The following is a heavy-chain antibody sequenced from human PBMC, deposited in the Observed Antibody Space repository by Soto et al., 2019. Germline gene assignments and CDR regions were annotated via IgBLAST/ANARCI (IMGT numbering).Heavy chain of an antibody. J-gene: IGHJ5*02. CDR1: GDSISSGHYY. V-gene: IGHV4-30-4*01. D-gene: IGHD3-22*01. Sequence: PSETLSLTCTVSGDSISSGHYYWIWIRQPPGRGLGWILYIYHGGSTYYNPSLNSRVTLSIDMTNNHVSLILNSVTAADTAVYYCARVGPWVPYYYDSSPYTFENWFDPWGQGTLVTVSS. CDR3: ARVGPWVPYYYDSSPYTFENWFDP. CDR2: IYHGGST.